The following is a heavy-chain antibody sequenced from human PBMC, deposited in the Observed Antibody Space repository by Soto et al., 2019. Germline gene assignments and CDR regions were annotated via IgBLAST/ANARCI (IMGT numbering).Heavy chain of an antibody. Sequence: QLQLQESGPRLVKPSETLSLTCTVSGGSIIISNYYWGWIRQPPGKGLEWIASISFGRSTFYNPSLTGRVTISVDTANNQFSLEVTSVTAADTAVYYCARRPSYYNSSAYHAWFDPWGQGALVTVSS. D-gene: IGHD3-22*01. CDR2: ISFGRST. CDR3: ARRPSYYNSSAYHAWFDP. J-gene: IGHJ5*02. CDR1: GGSIIISNYY. V-gene: IGHV4-39*01.